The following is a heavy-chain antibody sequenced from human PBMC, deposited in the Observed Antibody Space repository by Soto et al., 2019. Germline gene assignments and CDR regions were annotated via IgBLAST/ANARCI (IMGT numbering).Heavy chain of an antibody. J-gene: IGHJ4*02. D-gene: IGHD6-6*01. CDR2: IKSKTDGGTT. CDR1: GITFSNVW. Sequence: EVQLVESGGGLVKPGGTLRVSCAASGITFSNVWMTWVRQAPGKGLEWVGRIKSKTDGGTTDYGAPVRSRFTISRDDSKNTLYLQMNSLKTEDTAVYYCTTGRFSSSLYFDSWGQGTLVTVSS. V-gene: IGHV3-15*01. CDR3: TTGRFSSSLYFDS.